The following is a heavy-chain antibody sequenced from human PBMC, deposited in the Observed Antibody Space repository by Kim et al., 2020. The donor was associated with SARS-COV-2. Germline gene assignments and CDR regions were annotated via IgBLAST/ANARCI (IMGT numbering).Heavy chain of an antibody. D-gene: IGHD6-19*01. V-gene: IGHV1-69*13. CDR3: ARGFSGWYFFDY. CDR2: IIPIFGTA. Sequence: SVKVSCKASGGTFSSYAISWVRQAPGQGLEWMGGIIPIFGTANYAQKFQGRVTITADESTSTAYMELSSLRSEDTAVYYCARGFSGWYFFDYWGQGTLVTVSS. CDR1: GGTFSSYA. J-gene: IGHJ4*02.